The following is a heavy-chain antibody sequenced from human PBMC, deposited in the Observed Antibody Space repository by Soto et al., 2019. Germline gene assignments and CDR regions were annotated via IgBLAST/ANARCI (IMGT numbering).Heavy chain of an antibody. Sequence: PGESLKISCTASGFMFSSYTMNWVRQAPGKGLEWVSSVSFRGDIYYADSLEGRFTISRDDAKNSLYLQMNSLRAEDTAVYYCARGCSSASCYYYWGQGTLVTVSS. CDR2: VSFRGDI. D-gene: IGHD2-2*01. J-gene: IGHJ4*02. V-gene: IGHV3-21*01. CDR3: ARGCSSASCYYY. CDR1: GFMFSSYT.